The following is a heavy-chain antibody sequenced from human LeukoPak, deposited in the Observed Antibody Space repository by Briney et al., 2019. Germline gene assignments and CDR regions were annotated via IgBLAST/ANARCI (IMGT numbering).Heavy chain of an antibody. Sequence: SETFSLTCDVYGGSFSGYYWRSTRQPPGKGLEWIGEIHTSGRTYYNRSLESRVTIAVDPSKSHFSLKLNSLTAAETSLYFCTRGVDAHKGGIDWGQGTLVIVSS. V-gene: IGHV4-34*01. CDR3: TRGVDAHKGGID. CDR1: GGSFSGYY. CDR2: IHTSGRT. J-gene: IGHJ4*02. D-gene: IGHD3-16*01.